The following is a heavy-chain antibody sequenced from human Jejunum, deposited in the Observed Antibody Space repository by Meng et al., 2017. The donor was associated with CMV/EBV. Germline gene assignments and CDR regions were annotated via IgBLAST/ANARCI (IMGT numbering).Heavy chain of an antibody. J-gene: IGHJ4*02. V-gene: IGHV4-59*01. CDR2: VEDGGTT. CDR1: GGSITNYS. Sequence: CTVSGGSITNYSWFWIRLPPGKGLEWIGLVEDGGTTRYKPSLVSRVSISVDTSKNQFSLTLNSVTAADTAIYYCARGGWGNWNFEHWGQGKLVTVSS. D-gene: IGHD3-16*01. CDR3: ARGGWGNWNFEH.